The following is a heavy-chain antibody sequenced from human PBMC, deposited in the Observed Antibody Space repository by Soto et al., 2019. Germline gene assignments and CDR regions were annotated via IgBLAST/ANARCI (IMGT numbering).Heavy chain of an antibody. V-gene: IGHV1-2*04. Sequence: QVQLVQSGAEVKKPGASVKVSCKASGYTFTGYYMHWVRQAPGQGLEWMGWINPNSGGTNYAQKFQGWVTMTRDTSISTAYMELSRLRSDDTAVYYCARAFIPGSTLARHWFDPWGQGTLVTVSS. CDR3: ARAFIPGSTLARHWFDP. CDR2: INPNSGGT. D-gene: IGHD2-21*01. CDR1: GYTFTGYY. J-gene: IGHJ5*02.